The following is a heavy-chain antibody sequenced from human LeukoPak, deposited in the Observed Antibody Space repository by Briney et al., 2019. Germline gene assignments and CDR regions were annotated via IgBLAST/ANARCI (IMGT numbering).Heavy chain of an antibody. D-gene: IGHD3-16*02. J-gene: IGHJ3*02. V-gene: IGHV3-23*01. CDR1: GFTFSSYA. CDR3: ARVPAGVIGMKDAFDI. Sequence: GGSLRLSCAASGFTFSSYAMSWVRQAPGKGLEWVSAISGSGGSTYDADSVKGRFTISRHNAKNSLYLQMNSLRAEDTAVYYCARVPAGVIGMKDAFDIWGQGTMVTVSS. CDR2: ISGSGGST.